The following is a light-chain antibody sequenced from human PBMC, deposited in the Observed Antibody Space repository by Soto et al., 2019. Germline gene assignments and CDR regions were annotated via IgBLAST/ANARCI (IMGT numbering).Light chain of an antibody. J-gene: IGKJ2*01. CDR1: QSVSSSY. V-gene: IGKV3-20*01. CDR2: GAS. Sequence: EFVLTQSPGTLSLSPGERAALSCSASQSVSSSYFAWYQQRPGQAPRLLIYGASTRANGVSDRFSGSGSGTDFTLTISRLEPEDFAVYFCQHYCSSPGYTFGQGTKLEIK. CDR3: QHYCSSPGYT.